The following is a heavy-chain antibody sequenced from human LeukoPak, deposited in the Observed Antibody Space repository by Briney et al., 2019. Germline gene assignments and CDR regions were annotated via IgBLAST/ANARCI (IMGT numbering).Heavy chain of an antibody. CDR3: AKDSPYGSGNYYYYYMDV. D-gene: IGHD3-10*01. CDR1: GFTFSSYG. Sequence: GGSLRLSCAASGFTFSSYGMHWVRQAPGKGLEWVAVISYDGSNKYYADSVKGRFTISRDNSKNTLYLQMNSLRAEDTAVYYCAKDSPYGSGNYYYYYMDVWGKGTTVTISS. V-gene: IGHV3-30*18. J-gene: IGHJ6*03. CDR2: ISYDGSNK.